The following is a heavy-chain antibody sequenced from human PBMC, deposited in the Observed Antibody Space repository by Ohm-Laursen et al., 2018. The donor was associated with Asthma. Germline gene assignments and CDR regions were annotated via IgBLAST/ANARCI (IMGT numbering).Heavy chain of an antibody. V-gene: IGHV4-30-2*01. CDR2: IYHSGST. CDR1: GGSISSGGYS. J-gene: IGHJ4*02. Sequence: TLSLTCAVSGGSISSGGYSWSWIRQPPGKGLEWIGYIYHSGSTYYNPSLKSRVTISVDRSKNQFSLKLSSVTAADTAVYYCARGDFWSGYYIDYWGQGTLVTVSS. CDR3: ARGDFWSGYYIDY. D-gene: IGHD3-3*01.